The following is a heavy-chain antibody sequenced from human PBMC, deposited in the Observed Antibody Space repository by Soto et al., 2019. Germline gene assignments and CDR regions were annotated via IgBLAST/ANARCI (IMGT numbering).Heavy chain of an antibody. J-gene: IGHJ6*02. CDR2: IYHSGST. CDR3: AREGGLRFLEWLPEDGMDV. D-gene: IGHD3-3*01. Sequence: QVQLQESGPGLVKPSGTLSLTCAVSGGSISSSNWWSWVRQPPGKGLEWIGEIYHSGSTNYNPSLKSRVTISVDKSKNQFSLKLSSVTAADTAVYYCAREGGLRFLEWLPEDGMDVWGQGTTVTVSS. V-gene: IGHV4-4*02. CDR1: GGSISSSNW.